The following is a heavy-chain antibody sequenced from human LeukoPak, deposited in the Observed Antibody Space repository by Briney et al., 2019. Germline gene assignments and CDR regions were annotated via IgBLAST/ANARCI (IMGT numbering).Heavy chain of an antibody. D-gene: IGHD1-1*01. J-gene: IGHJ6*03. CDR2: NYRGGST. CDR1: GLTVSSKY. Sequence: GGSLRLSCAASGLTVSSKYMTWVRQAPGRGLEWVSVNYRGGSTYYADSVKGRFTVYRDNSKNTLYLQMNSLRAEDTAVYYCASTTRGGTYYYYMGVWGKGTTVTISS. V-gene: IGHV3-53*01. CDR3: ASTTRGGTYYYYMGV.